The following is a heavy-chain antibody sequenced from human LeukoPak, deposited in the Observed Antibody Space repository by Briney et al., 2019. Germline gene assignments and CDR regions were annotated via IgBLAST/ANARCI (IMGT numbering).Heavy chain of an antibody. V-gene: IGHV3-30*18. CDR3: AKNRIPTAITPDS. CDR1: GFTFSSYG. J-gene: IGHJ5*01. Sequence: PGRSLRLSCAASGFTFSSYGMHWVRQAPGKGLEWLAVISYDGRNTYYGDSVKGRFTISRDNSKNTVFLQMNSLRVEDTAVYRCAKNRIPTAITPDSWGQGTLVTVSS. D-gene: IGHD2-2*01. CDR2: ISYDGRNT.